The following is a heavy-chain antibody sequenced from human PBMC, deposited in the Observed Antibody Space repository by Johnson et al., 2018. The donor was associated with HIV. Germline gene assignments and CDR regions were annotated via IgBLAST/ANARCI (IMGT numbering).Heavy chain of an antibody. J-gene: IGHJ3*02. CDR1: GFTFSDYY. CDR3: ARAHPRADDAFDI. Sequence: QVQLVESGGGVVQPGGSLRLSCAASGFTFSDYYMSWIRQAPGKGLEWVSYISSSGSTIYYADSVKGRFTISRDNAKNSLYLQMNSLSAEDTAVYYCARAHPRADDAFDIWGHGKMVTVSS. CDR2: ISSSGSTI. V-gene: IGHV3-11*04.